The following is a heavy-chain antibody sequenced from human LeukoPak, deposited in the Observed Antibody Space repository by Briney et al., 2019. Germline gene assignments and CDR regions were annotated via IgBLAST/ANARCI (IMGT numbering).Heavy chain of an antibody. Sequence: ASVKVSCKASGYTFTGYYMHWVRQAPGQGLEWMGWINPNSGGTNYAQKFQGRVTMTRDTSISTAYMELSRLRSDDTAVYYCARDQGWKWEPWGYMDVWGKGTTVTVSS. J-gene: IGHJ6*03. V-gene: IGHV1-2*02. CDR3: ARDQGWKWEPWGYMDV. CDR2: INPNSGGT. D-gene: IGHD1-26*01. CDR1: GYTFTGYY.